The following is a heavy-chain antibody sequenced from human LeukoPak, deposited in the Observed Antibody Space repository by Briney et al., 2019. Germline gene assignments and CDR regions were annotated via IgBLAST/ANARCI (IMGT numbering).Heavy chain of an antibody. V-gene: IGHV4-39*07. CDR2: IDHSGST. CDR1: GGSVSSSSYY. Sequence: KPSETLSLTCTVSGGSVSSSSYYWGWIRQPPGKGLAWIGKIDHSGSTKYNPSLKIRGTISEDTSKNQFSLKLRSVTAADTAVYYCARGEGYYDAYREGWGQGTLVTVSS. J-gene: IGHJ4*02. CDR3: ARGEGYYDAYREG. D-gene: IGHD3-16*01.